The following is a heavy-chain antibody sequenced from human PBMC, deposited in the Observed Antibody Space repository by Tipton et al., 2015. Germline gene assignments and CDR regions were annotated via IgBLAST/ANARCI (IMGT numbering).Heavy chain of an antibody. J-gene: IGHJ4*02. CDR2: IYGSGSST. D-gene: IGHD5-12*01. CDR3: AKDRTFGGYLFDY. Sequence: SLRLSCAASGFTFSGYAMNWVRQAPGKGLEWVSTIYGSGSSTYYADSVKGRFTISRDNSKNTLYLQMNSLRAEDTAVYYCAKDRTFGGYLFDYWGQGTLVTVSS. V-gene: IGHV3-23*01. CDR1: GFTFSGYA.